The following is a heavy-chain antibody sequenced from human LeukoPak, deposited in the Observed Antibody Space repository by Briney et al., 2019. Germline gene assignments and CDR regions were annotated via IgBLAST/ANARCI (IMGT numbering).Heavy chain of an antibody. Sequence: GGSLRLSCAASGFTFSSYAMSWVRQAPGEGLQWVSGISNSGDSTYYLDSVKGRFTISRDNSKNTLHLQMSSLRAEDTALYYCVKDRCDRATCPEVWGQGTPVTVSS. V-gene: IGHV3-23*01. CDR2: ISNSGDST. CDR1: GFTFSSYA. D-gene: IGHD2-21*01. J-gene: IGHJ4*02. CDR3: VKDRCDRATCPEV.